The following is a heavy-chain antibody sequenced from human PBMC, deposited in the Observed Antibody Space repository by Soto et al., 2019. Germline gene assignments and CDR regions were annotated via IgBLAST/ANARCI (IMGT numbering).Heavy chain of an antibody. Sequence: SETLSLTCTVSGGSISSGDYYWSWIRQPPGKGLEWIGYIYYSGSTYYNPSLKSRVTISVDTSKNQFSLKLSSVTAADTAVYYCARERPDGSRLAPWGQGTRSPSPQ. J-gene: IGHJ5*02. CDR2: IYYSGST. D-gene: IGHD6-13*01. V-gene: IGHV4-30-4*01. CDR3: ARERPDGSRLAP. CDR1: GGSISSGDYY.